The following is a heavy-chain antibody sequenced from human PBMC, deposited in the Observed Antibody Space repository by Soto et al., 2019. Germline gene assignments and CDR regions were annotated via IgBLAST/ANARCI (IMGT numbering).Heavy chain of an antibody. CDR2: FDPEDGET. J-gene: IGHJ3*02. CDR1: GYTLTELS. CDR3: ATNKGFGVVIHDAFDI. V-gene: IGHV1-24*01. D-gene: IGHD3-3*01. Sequence: GASVKVSCKVSGYTLTELSMHWVRQAPGKGLEWMGGFDPEDGETIYAQKFQGRVTMTEDTSTDTAYMELSSLRSEDTAVYYCATNKGFGVVIHDAFDIWGQGTMVTVSS.